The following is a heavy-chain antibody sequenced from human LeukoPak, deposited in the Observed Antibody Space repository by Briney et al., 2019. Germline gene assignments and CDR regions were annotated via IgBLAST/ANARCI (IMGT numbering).Heavy chain of an antibody. J-gene: IGHJ4*02. V-gene: IGHV4-59*12. CDR2: TYYSGST. CDR1: GGSISSYY. CDR3: ARGGSGSYRFFDY. Sequence: SETLSLTCTVSGGSISSYYWNWIRQPPGKGLEWIGYTYYSGSTNYNPSLKSRVTMSADTSKKQFSLKLSSVAAADTAVYYCARGGSGSYRFFDYWGQGALVTASS. D-gene: IGHD1-26*01.